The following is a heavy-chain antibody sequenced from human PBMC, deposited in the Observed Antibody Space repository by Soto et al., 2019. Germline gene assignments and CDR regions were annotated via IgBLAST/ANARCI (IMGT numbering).Heavy chain of an antibody. CDR2: ISSSNSTI. CDR1: GFTFSSYS. D-gene: IGHD3-3*01. CDR3: ARGIRLLEWLDLNWFDP. J-gene: IGHJ5*02. Sequence: EVQLVESGGGLVQPGGSLRLSCAASGFTFSSYSMNWVRQAPGKGLEWVSYISSSNSTIYYADSVKGRFTISRDNAKNSLYLQMNSLRAEDTAVYYCARGIRLLEWLDLNWFDPWGQGTLVTVSS. V-gene: IGHV3-48*01.